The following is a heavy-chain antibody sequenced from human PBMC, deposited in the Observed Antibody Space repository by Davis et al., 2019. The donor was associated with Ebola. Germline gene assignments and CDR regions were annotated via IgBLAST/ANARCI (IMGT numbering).Heavy chain of an antibody. D-gene: IGHD3-3*01. V-gene: IGHV3-48*04. Sequence: GESLKISCAASGFTFSSYSMNWVRQAPGKGLEWVSYISSSSSTIYYADSVKGRFTISRDNAKNSLYLQMNSLRAEDTAVYYCARDCHYDFWSGYGCQDYFDYWGQGTLVTVSS. CDR1: GFTFSSYS. J-gene: IGHJ4*02. CDR3: ARDCHYDFWSGYGCQDYFDY. CDR2: ISSSSSTI.